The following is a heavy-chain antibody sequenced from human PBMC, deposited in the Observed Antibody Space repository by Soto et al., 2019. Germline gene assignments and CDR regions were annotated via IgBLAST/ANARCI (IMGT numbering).Heavy chain of an antibody. D-gene: IGHD1-1*01. CDR1: GFNVSNNY. CDR3: ARATRYFGSFDS. CDR2: IYTGGST. Sequence: GGSLRLSCAASGFNVSNNYMTWLRQAPGKGLEWVSVIYTGGSTYYAASVKGRSSISRDSSKNMVFLHMNSLRVEDTAVYYCARATRYFGSFDSWGQGTLVTVSS. J-gene: IGHJ4*02. V-gene: IGHV3-53*01.